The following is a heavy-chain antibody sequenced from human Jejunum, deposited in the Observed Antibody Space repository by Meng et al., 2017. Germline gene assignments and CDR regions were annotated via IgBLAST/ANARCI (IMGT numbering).Heavy chain of an antibody. CDR3: IRGRGDKYGYFDY. D-gene: IGHD5-18*01. Sequence: EEQLVESGGGLLQPGGSLILSCTASGFIFSTDWMHWVRQVPGKGLVWVSRISTDGRTTNYADSVKGRFTISRDNSKNTLYLQMNSLRAEDTAVYYCIRGRGDKYGYFDYWGQGTLVTVSS. J-gene: IGHJ4*02. CDR2: ISTDGRTT. CDR1: GFIFSTDW. V-gene: IGHV3-74*01.